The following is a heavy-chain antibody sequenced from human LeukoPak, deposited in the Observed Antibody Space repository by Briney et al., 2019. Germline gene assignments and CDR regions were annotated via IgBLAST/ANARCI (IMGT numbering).Heavy chain of an antibody. J-gene: IGHJ4*02. Sequence: ASVKVSCKASGYPFTGYIMHWVRQTPGQGLEWMGWINPGSGATNYAQNFQDRVTMTRDTSISTAYMDLSRLRSDDTAVYYCARGRRATVVIPDFYFDYWGQGTLVTVSS. D-gene: IGHD4-23*01. CDR2: INPGSGAT. CDR3: ARGRRATVVIPDFYFDY. CDR1: GYPFTGYI. V-gene: IGHV1-2*02.